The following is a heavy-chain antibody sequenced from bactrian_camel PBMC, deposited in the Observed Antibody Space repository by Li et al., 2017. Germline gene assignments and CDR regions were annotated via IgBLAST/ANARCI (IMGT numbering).Heavy chain of an antibody. CDR2: IERDGTT. J-gene: IGHJ4*01. D-gene: IGHD6*01. CDR3: AADRPEYGGTCRHIRGTAYNY. V-gene: IGHV3S53*01. CDR1: GYLDNRYC. Sequence: VQLVESGGGSVQAGGSLRLSCQASGYLDNRYCMAWFRQAPGKEREGVGRIERDGTTTLSDSVKGRFTISQNNDKNILYLQMNNLKLEDTAMYYCAADRPEYGGTCRHIRGTAYNYWGQGTQVTVS.